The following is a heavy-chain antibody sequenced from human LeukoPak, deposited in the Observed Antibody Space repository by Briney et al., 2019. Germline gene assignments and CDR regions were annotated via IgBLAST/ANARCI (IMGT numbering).Heavy chain of an antibody. CDR3: ARDRDDYSNYWTFDP. V-gene: IGHV1-18*01. CDR1: GYTFTSYG. Sequence: ASVKVSCKASGYTFTSYGISWVRQAPGQGLEWIGWISAYNGNTNYAQKLQGRVTMTTDTSTSTAYMELRSLRSDDTAVYYCARDRDDYSNYWTFDPWGQGTLVTVSS. J-gene: IGHJ5*02. D-gene: IGHD4-11*01. CDR2: ISAYNGNT.